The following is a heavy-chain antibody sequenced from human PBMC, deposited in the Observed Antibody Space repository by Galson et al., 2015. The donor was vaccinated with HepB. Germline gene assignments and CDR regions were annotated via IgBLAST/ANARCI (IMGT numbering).Heavy chain of an antibody. CDR1: GGTFSSCA. CDR2: IIPILGIA. CDR3: LIAAAATYPNLDY. V-gene: IGHV1-69*04. Sequence: SVKVSCKASGGTFSSCAISWVRQAPGQGLEWMGRIIPILGIANYAQKFQGRVTITADKSTSTAYMELSSLRSEDTAVYYCLIAAAATYPNLDYWGQGTLVTVSS. J-gene: IGHJ4*02. D-gene: IGHD6-13*01.